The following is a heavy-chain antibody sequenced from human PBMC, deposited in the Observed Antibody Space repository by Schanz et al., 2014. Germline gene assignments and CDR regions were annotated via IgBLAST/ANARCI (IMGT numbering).Heavy chain of an antibody. CDR2: VNPSVRGT. CDR3: ARDVVDAAAGGNY. J-gene: IGHJ4*02. Sequence: QVQLVQSGTQVKKPGASVKVSCKASGYTLSAYSLHWVRQAPGQGLEWMGIVNPSVRGTHFAREFQGRVTVTSDTSTSTVYMELSSLRSEDTAVYYCARDVVDAAAGGNYWGQGTLVTVSS. D-gene: IGHD6-13*01. V-gene: IGHV1-46*03. CDR1: GYTLSAYS.